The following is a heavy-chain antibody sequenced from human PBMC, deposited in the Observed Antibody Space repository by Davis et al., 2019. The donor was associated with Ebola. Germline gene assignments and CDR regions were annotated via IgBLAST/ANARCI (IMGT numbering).Heavy chain of an antibody. CDR1: GFTFSSYS. CDR3: ARDPGSSWYFMDV. D-gene: IGHD6-13*01. CDR2: IKQDGSEK. Sequence: GESLKISCAASGFTFSSYSMNWVRQAPGKGLEWVANIKQDGSEKYYVDSVKGRFTISRDNAKNSLYLQMNSLRAEDTAVYYCARDPGSSWYFMDVWGKGTTVAVSS. J-gene: IGHJ6*04. V-gene: IGHV3-7*01.